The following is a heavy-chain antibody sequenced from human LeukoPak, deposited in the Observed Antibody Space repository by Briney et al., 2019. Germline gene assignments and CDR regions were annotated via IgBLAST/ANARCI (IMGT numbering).Heavy chain of an antibody. V-gene: IGHV3-48*03. CDR3: ARGRDYMDV. CDR1: GFTFSSYE. J-gene: IGHJ6*03. Sequence: PGGSLRLSCTASGFTFSSYEMHWVRQAPGKGLEWVSYISSSGSTMYYADSVKGRFTISRDNAKNSLYLQMNSLRAEDTAVYYCARGRDYMDVWGKGTTVTISS. CDR2: ISSSGSTM.